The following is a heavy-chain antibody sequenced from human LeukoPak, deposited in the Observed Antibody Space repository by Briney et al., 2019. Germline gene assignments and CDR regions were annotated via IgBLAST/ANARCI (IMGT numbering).Heavy chain of an antibody. Sequence: GASVKVSCKASGYTFTSYDIDWVRQATGQGLEWMGWMNPNSGNTGYAQKFQGRVTMTRNTSISTAYMELSSLRSEDTAVYYCARGRIAAAGTRFDPWGQGTLVTVSS. CDR2: MNPNSGNT. CDR3: ARGRIAAAGTRFDP. J-gene: IGHJ5*02. CDR1: GYTFTSYD. D-gene: IGHD6-13*01. V-gene: IGHV1-8*01.